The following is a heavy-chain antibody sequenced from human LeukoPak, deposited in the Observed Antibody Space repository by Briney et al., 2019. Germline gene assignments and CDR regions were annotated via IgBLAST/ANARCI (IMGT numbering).Heavy chain of an antibody. CDR1: GFTFSSYA. CDR2: ISGSGGST. J-gene: IGHJ4*02. Sequence: GGSLRLSCAASGFTFSSYAMSWVRQAPGKGLEWVSAISGSGGSTYYADSVKGRFTISRDNSKNTLYPQMNSLRAEDTAVYYCAKDLGLWFGELSDYWGQGTLVTVSS. V-gene: IGHV3-23*01. D-gene: IGHD3-10*01. CDR3: AKDLGLWFGELSDY.